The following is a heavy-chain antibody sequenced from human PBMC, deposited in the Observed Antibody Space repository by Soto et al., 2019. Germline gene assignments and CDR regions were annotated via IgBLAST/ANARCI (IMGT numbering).Heavy chain of an antibody. Sequence: QVQLVESGGGVVQPGRSLRLSCAASGFRFSNNAMHWVRQAAGKGLVWVAQIWYDGSNKYYTDSVKGRFTISRDNFKNTVYLQMDSLRAEDTAVYYCARDGQQLAPYALDVWGQGTTVSVSS. D-gene: IGHD6-13*01. V-gene: IGHV3-33*01. J-gene: IGHJ6*02. CDR1: GFRFSNNA. CDR2: IWYDGSNK. CDR3: ARDGQQLAPYALDV.